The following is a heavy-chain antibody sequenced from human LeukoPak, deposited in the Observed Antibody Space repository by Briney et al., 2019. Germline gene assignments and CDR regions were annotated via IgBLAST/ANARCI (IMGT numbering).Heavy chain of an antibody. CDR2: LSGSGANT. CDR1: GFTFSSYA. D-gene: IGHD2-15*01. Sequence: GGSLRLSCAASGFTFSSYAISWVRQAPGKGLEWVSALSGSGANTYYADSVKGRFTISRDNSKNTLYLQVNSLRAEDTAVYYCAKGVGCSGGTCYSGHGMDVWGQGTTVTVSS. CDR3: AKGVGCSGGTCYSGHGMDV. J-gene: IGHJ6*02. V-gene: IGHV3-23*01.